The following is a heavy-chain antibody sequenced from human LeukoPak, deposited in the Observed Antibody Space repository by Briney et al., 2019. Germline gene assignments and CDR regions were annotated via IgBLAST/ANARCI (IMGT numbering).Heavy chain of an antibody. CDR2: IIPIFGTA. CDR1: GYTFTSYG. V-gene: IGHV1-69*06. D-gene: IGHD3-16*01. CDR3: AREGVDYDYVHPPYFDY. J-gene: IGHJ4*02. Sequence: ASMKVSCKTSGYTFTSYGISWVRQAPGQGLEWMGGIIPIFGTANYAQKFQGRVTITADKSTSTAYMELSSLRSEDTAVYYCAREGVDYDYVHPPYFDYWGQGTLVTVSS.